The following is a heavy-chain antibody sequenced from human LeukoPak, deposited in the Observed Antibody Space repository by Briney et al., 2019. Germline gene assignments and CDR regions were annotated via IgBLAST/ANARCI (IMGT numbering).Heavy chain of an antibody. D-gene: IGHD2-2*01. CDR1: GYTFTSYG. Sequence: ASVKVSCKASGYTFTSYGISWVRQAPGQGLEWMGWISAYDGNTNYAQKLQGRVTMTTDTSTSTAYMELRSLRSDDTAVLYCARDSCSSTSCYFDYWGQGTLVTVSS. J-gene: IGHJ4*02. CDR3: ARDSCSSTSCYFDY. V-gene: IGHV1-18*01. CDR2: ISAYDGNT.